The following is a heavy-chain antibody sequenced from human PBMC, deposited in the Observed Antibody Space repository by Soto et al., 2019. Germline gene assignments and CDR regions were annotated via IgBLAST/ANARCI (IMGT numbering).Heavy chain of an antibody. CDR3: ANDPGGYSYGFFDY. CDR1: GFTFSSYA. J-gene: IGHJ4*02. CDR2: ISGSGGST. D-gene: IGHD5-18*01. V-gene: IGHV3-23*01. Sequence: GGSLRLSCAASGFTFSSYAMSWVRQAPGKGLEWVSAISGSGGSTYYAASVKGRFNISRDNSKNTLYLQMNSLRADDTAVDYCANDPGGYSYGFFDYWGQGTLVTVSS.